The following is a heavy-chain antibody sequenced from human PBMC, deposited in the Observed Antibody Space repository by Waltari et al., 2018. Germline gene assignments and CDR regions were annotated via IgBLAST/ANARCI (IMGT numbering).Heavy chain of an antibody. J-gene: IGHJ2*01. CDR2: IVSGGST. V-gene: IGHV3-53*02. Sequence: EVQLVETGGGLIQPGGSLRLSCAASGFTVSSNYMSWVRQAPGKGLEWVSVIVSGGSTNYADSVKGRFTISRDKSKNTLYLQMNSLRAEDTAVYYCAREWTGSSSSPYWYFDLWGRGTLVTVSS. CDR1: GFTVSSNY. CDR3: AREWTGSSSSPYWYFDL. D-gene: IGHD6-6*01.